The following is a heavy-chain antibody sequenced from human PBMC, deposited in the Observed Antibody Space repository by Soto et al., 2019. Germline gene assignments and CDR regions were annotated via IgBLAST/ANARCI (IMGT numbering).Heavy chain of an antibody. CDR1: GFTFSSYW. V-gene: IGHV3-74*01. D-gene: IGHD2-21*01. Sequence: EVQLVESGGGLVQPGGSLRLSCAASGFTFSSYWMHWVRQAPGKGLVWVSRINSDGSSTSYADSVKGRFTISRDNAEYTLYLQMNSLRAEDTAVYYCARSYPYSRDGMDVWGQGTTVTVSS. CDR3: ARSYPYSRDGMDV. CDR2: INSDGSST. J-gene: IGHJ6*02.